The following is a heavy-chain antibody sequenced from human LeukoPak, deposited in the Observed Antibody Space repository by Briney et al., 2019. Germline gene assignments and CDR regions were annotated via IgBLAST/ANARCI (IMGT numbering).Heavy chain of an antibody. V-gene: IGHV1-2*02. D-gene: IGHD3-9*01. CDR3: ARGTKLRYFDWIKRVYYMDV. CDR2: INPNSGGT. CDR1: GYTFTGYY. Sequence: AASVKVSCKASGYTFTGYYMHWVRQAPGQGLEWMGWINPNSGGTNYAQKFQGRVTMTRDTSISTAYMELSRLRSDDTAVYYCARGTKLRYFDWIKRVYYMDVWGKGTTVTISS. J-gene: IGHJ6*03.